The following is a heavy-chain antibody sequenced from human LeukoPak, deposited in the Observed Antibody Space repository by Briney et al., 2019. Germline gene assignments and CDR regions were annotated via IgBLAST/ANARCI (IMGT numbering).Heavy chain of an antibody. J-gene: IGHJ5*02. CDR2: IWYDGSQE. Sequence: GGSLRLSCAVSGITYSSAGMDWVRQAPGKGLVWVALIWYDGSQENYADSVKGRFSISRDDSKNTLYLQMNSLRVEDTAVYYCARHSASWGRDLWGQGTLVTVSS. CDR3: ARHSASWGRDL. D-gene: IGHD7-27*01. CDR1: GITYSSAG. V-gene: IGHV3-33*01.